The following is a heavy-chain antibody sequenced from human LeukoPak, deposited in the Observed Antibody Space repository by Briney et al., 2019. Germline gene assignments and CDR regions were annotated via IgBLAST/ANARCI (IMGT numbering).Heavy chain of an antibody. CDR3: ARADFYGSGSHPPGGFDY. J-gene: IGHJ4*02. D-gene: IGHD3-10*01. CDR1: GFIFSTYA. CDR2: ISYDGSNT. Sequence: PGGSLRLSCAASGFIFSTYAMHWVRQAPGKGLEWVAVISYDGSNTYYADSVKGRFTISRDSSKNTLHLQMSSLRAEDTAAYYCARADFYGSGSHPPGGFDYWGQGTLVTVSS. V-gene: IGHV3-30*04.